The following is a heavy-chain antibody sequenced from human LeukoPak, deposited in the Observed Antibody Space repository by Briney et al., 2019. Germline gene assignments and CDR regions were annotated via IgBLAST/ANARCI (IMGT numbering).Heavy chain of an antibody. V-gene: IGHV1-2*02. Sequence: GASVKVSCEASGYTFTDFYMHWVRQAPGQGLEWLGWMNPKTGETRYGQNFQGRVTMTRDTSITTAYMELSSLRSVDTAVYYCAREAGDNTYNVWGQGTMVTVSS. J-gene: IGHJ3*01. CDR1: GYTFTDFY. D-gene: IGHD3-16*01. CDR2: MNPKTGET. CDR3: AREAGDNTYNV.